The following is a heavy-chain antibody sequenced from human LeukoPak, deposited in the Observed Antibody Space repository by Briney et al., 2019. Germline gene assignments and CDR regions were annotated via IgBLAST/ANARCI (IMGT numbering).Heavy chain of an antibody. CDR2: IYYSGST. Sequence: KPSQTLSLTCTVSGGSISSSSYYWGWIRQPPGKGLEWIGSIYYSGSTYYNPSLKSRVTISVDTSKNQFSLKLSSVTAADTAMYYCARQVRSSPQFYFDYWGQGTLVTVSS. J-gene: IGHJ4*02. CDR1: GGSISSSSYY. CDR3: ARQVRSSPQFYFDY. D-gene: IGHD6-6*01. V-gene: IGHV4-39*01.